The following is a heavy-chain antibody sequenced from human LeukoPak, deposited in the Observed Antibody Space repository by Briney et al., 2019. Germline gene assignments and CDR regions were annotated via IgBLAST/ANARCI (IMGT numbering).Heavy chain of an antibody. D-gene: IGHD3-22*01. J-gene: IGHJ4*02. CDR2: ISGSGGST. CDR1: GFTFSSYA. V-gene: IGHV3-23*01. Sequence: GGSLRLSCAASGFTFSSYAMSWVRQAPGKGLEWVSAISGSGGSTYYADSAKGRLTISRDNSKNTLYLQMNSLRAEDTAVYYCAKAPSSGSIYFDYWGQGTLVTVSS. CDR3: AKAPSSGSIYFDY.